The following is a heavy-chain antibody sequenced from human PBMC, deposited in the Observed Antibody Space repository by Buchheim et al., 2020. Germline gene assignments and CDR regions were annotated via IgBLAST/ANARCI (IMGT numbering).Heavy chain of an antibody. J-gene: IGHJ4*02. V-gene: IGHV4-39*01. CDR2: IYYSGST. D-gene: IGHD3-16*02. Sequence: QLQLQVSGPGLVKPSETLSLICTVSGGSISSSSYYWCWIRQPPGKGLEWIGSIYYSGSTYYNPSLKSRVTISVDTSTNQFSLKLISVTASDTAVDYCARHGDYIWGSYRSSFDYWGQGTL. CDR1: GGSISSSSYY. CDR3: ARHGDYIWGSYRSSFDY.